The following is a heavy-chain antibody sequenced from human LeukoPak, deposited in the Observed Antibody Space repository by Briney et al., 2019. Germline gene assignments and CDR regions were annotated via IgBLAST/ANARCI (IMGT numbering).Heavy chain of an antibody. J-gene: IGHJ4*02. CDR3: ARETVAAGCGGDCYHQS. Sequence: SETLSLTCAVYIESLSGYHWNWIRKTPGKGLEWIGEISDSGTANINPSLRRRVSLSINTSKNQFSLDMRSMTAADTAVYYCARETVAAGCGGDCYHQSWGQGTLVTVSS. CDR2: ISDSGTA. V-gene: IGHV4-34*01. D-gene: IGHD2-21*02. CDR1: IESLSGYH.